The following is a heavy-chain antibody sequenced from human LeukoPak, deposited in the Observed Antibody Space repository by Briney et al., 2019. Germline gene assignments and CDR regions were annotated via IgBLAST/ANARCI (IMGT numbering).Heavy chain of an antibody. J-gene: IGHJ3*02. CDR3: ARGDTAMPRGAFDI. V-gene: IGHV1-69*04. CDR2: IIPILGIA. D-gene: IGHD5-18*01. CDR1: GGTFSSYA. Sequence: ASVTVSCKASGGTFSSYAISWVRQAPGQGGKWMGRIIPILGIANYAQKLQGRVTITADKSTSTAYMELSSLRSEDTAVYYCARGDTAMPRGAFDIWGQGTMVTVSS.